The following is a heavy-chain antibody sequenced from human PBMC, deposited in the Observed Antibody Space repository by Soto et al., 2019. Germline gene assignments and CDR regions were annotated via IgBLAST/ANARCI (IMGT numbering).Heavy chain of an antibody. CDR3: ARRYGSAIDY. J-gene: IGHJ4*02. D-gene: IGHD1-26*01. Sequence: QVQLQESGPGLVKPSETLSLTCTVSGGTISSWYWSWIRQPPGKGLEWIGYIYYSGSTNCNPSLKSRVTIXIDTSKNQCSLKLSSVTAADTAVYYCARRYGSAIDYWGQGTLVTVSS. CDR1: GGTISSWY. CDR2: IYYSGST. V-gene: IGHV4-59*08.